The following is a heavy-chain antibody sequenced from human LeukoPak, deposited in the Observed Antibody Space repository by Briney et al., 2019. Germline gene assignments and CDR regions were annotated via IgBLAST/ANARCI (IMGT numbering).Heavy chain of an antibody. CDR3: ARDGRISDTAIDHLYYYYGMDV. V-gene: IGHV3-48*03. Sequence: GGSLRLSCAASGFTFSSYEMNWVRQAPGKGLEWVSYISSSGSTIYYADSVKGRFTISRDNAKNSLYLQMNSLRAEDTAVYYCARDGRISDTAIDHLYYYYGMDVWGQGTTVTVSS. CDR1: GFTFSSYE. J-gene: IGHJ6*02. D-gene: IGHD5-18*01. CDR2: ISSSGSTI.